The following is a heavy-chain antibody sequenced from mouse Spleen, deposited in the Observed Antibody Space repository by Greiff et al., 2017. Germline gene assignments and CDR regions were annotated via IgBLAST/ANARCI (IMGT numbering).Heavy chain of an antibody. CDR3: AREDYGNSNWDFDV. D-gene: IGHD2-1*01. CDR2: INPSNGGT. V-gene: IGHV1-53*01. J-gene: IGHJ1*01. CDR1: GYTFTSYW. Sequence: QVQLQQPGTELVKPGASVKLSCKASGYTFTSYWMHWVKQRPGQGLEWIGNINPSNGGTNYNEKFKSKATLTVDKSSSTAYMQLSSLTSEDSAVYYCAREDYGNSNWDFDVWGAGTTVTVSS.